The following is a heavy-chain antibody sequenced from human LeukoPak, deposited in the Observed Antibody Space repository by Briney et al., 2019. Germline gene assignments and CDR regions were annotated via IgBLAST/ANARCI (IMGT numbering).Heavy chain of an antibody. Sequence: PGGSLRLSCAASGFTFSSYAMHWVRQAPGKGLEWVAVISYDGSNKYYADSVKGRFTISRDNSKNTLYLQMNSLRAEDTAVYYCARMTVSGRDDWFDPWGQGTLVTVSS. CDR3: ARMTVSGRDDWFDP. CDR1: GFTFSSYA. V-gene: IGHV3-30*04. D-gene: IGHD6-19*01. J-gene: IGHJ5*02. CDR2: ISYDGSNK.